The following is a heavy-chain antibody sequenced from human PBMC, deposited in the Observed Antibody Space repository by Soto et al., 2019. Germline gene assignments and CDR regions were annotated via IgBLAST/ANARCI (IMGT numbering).Heavy chain of an antibody. CDR1: GGSFSSSY. Sequence: SETLSLTCTVFGGSFSSSYWGWIRQPPGKGLEWIGSINFRGSTYYNPSLKSRVTISLDTSKNQFSLKLTSVTAADTAVYYCARGGRRYSAYDYGYWGQGTPVTVSS. V-gene: IGHV4-34*01. CDR3: ARGGRRYSAYDYGY. CDR2: INFRGST. J-gene: IGHJ4*02. D-gene: IGHD5-12*01.